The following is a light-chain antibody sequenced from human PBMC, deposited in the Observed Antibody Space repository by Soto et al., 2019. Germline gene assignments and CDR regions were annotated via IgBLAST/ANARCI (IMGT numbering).Light chain of an antibody. J-gene: IGKJ2*01. CDR3: QQLHSTSSYT. Sequence: DIQMTQSPSSLSASVGDRVTITCRASQNIRNYLNWYQQRPGKTPNLLVYAASNLRSGVPSRFSGSGSGTLFTLTITTLQPEDFATYYCQQLHSTSSYTFGQGTRVDIK. CDR2: AAS. V-gene: IGKV1-39*01. CDR1: QNIRNY.